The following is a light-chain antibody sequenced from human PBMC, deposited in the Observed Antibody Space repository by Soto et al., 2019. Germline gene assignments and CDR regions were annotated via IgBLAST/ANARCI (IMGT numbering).Light chain of an antibody. CDR2: SAS. Sequence: EVVMTQSPATLSVSPGERATLSCRASQSIRTDLAWYQQKPCQAPSLLIFSASTRATGVPARFSGSGSGTEFTLTISSLQSEDFAVYYCQQYNKWPQWTFGQGTKVDIK. V-gene: IGKV3-15*01. J-gene: IGKJ1*01. CDR1: QSIRTD. CDR3: QQYNKWPQWT.